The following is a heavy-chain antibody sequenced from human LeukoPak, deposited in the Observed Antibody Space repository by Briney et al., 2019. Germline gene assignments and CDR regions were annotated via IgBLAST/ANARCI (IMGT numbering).Heavy chain of an antibody. D-gene: IGHD4-11*01. Sequence: GASVKVSCKASGYAFTSYDINWVRQATGQGLEWMGWMNPNSGNTGYAQKFQGRVTMTRNTSISTAYMELSSLRSEDTAVYYCARAAVTTSNWFDPWGQGTLVTVSS. CDR3: ARAAVTTSNWFDP. CDR1: GYAFTSYD. J-gene: IGHJ5*02. CDR2: MNPNSGNT. V-gene: IGHV1-8*01.